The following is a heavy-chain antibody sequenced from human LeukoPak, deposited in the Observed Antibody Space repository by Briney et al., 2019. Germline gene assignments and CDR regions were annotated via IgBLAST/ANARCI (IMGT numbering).Heavy chain of an antibody. Sequence: GGSLRLSCAASGFTFSTYSMNWVRQAPGKGLEWVSYITGCGSPIYYADSVKGRFTISRDNAKNSLYLQMNSLRDEDTAVYYCVRDPAALDYWGQGALVTVSS. CDR1: GFTFSTYS. CDR3: VRDPAALDY. J-gene: IGHJ4*02. V-gene: IGHV3-48*02. CDR2: ITGCGSPI.